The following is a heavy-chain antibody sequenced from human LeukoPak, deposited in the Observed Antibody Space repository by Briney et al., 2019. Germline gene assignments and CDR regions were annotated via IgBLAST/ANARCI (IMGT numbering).Heavy chain of an antibody. Sequence: PGGSLRLSCAASGFTFSSYGMHWDRQAPGKGLEWVAFIRYDGSNKYYANSVKGRFTISRDNSKNTLYLQMSSLRAEDTAVYYCAKDLVPSRYCSSTSCYQDYWGQGTLVTVSS. J-gene: IGHJ4*02. CDR2: IRYDGSNK. V-gene: IGHV3-30*02. CDR3: AKDLVPSRYCSSTSCYQDY. CDR1: GFTFSSYG. D-gene: IGHD2-2*01.